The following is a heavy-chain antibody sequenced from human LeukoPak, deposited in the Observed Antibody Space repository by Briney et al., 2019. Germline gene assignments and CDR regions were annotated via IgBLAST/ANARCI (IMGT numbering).Heavy chain of an antibody. Sequence: GGSLRLSCAVSGVTFSGDAVGGVRQAPGKGLEWVSSISGSGGSTYSADSVKGRFTISRDNSKTTLHLQITTLTAEDTALYYCAKDRSCTNDLCHGDFDYWGQGTLVTVSS. CDR1: GVTFSGDA. V-gene: IGHV3-23*01. CDR3: AKDRSCTNDLCHGDFDY. D-gene: IGHD2-8*01. CDR2: ISGSGGST. J-gene: IGHJ4*02.